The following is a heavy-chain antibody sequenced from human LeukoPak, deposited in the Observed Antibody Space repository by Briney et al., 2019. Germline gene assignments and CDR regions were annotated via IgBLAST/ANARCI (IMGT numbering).Heavy chain of an antibody. CDR2: IYYSGST. CDR1: GGSISSGDYY. Sequence: SETLSLTCTVSGGSISSGDYYWSWIRQPPGKGLEWIGYIYYSGSTYYNPSLKSRVTISVDTSKNQFSLKLSSVTAADTAVYYCALGGYYDNYFDYWGQGTLVTVSS. D-gene: IGHD3-10*01. V-gene: IGHV4-30-4*01. CDR3: ALGGYYDNYFDY. J-gene: IGHJ4*02.